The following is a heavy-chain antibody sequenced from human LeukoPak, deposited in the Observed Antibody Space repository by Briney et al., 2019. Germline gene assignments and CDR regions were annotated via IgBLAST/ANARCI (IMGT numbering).Heavy chain of an antibody. CDR2: ISSSSTTI. CDR3: AGGYTYGDYYFDY. CDR1: GFTFSSYG. D-gene: IGHD4-17*01. J-gene: IGHJ4*02. Sequence: GSLRLSCAASGFTFSSYGMNWVRQAPGKGLECVSYISSSSTTIYYADSMKGRFTISRDNAKNSLYLQMNSLRDEDTAVYYCAGGYTYGDYYFDYWGQGTLVTVSS. V-gene: IGHV3-48*02.